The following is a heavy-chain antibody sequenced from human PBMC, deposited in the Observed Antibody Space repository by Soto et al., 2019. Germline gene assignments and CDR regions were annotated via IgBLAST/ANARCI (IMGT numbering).Heavy chain of an antibody. D-gene: IGHD2-21*01. J-gene: IGHJ4*02. Sequence: SLTCAVSGGSMSSSAYLWAWVRQPPGKPLEWIGSVNYNGNTYYNPSLRSRVTISMDPFKNHFSLRLTSVTAADTAVFYCARHTYSFQEPFDSWGQGALVTVSS. CDR3: ARHTYSFQEPFDS. CDR1: GGSMSSSAYL. CDR2: VNYNGNT. V-gene: IGHV4-39*01.